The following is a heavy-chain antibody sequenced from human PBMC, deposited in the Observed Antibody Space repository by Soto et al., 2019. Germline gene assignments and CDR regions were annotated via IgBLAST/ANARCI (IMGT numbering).Heavy chain of an antibody. CDR3: ARDPRITILPSYYYYMDV. V-gene: IGHV3-33*01. CDR2: IWYDGSNK. CDR1: GFTFSSYG. J-gene: IGHJ6*03. D-gene: IGHD3-9*01. Sequence: GGSLRLSCAASGFTFSSYGMHWVRQAPGKGLEWVAVIWYDGSNKYYADSVKGRFTISRDNSKNTLYLQMNSLRAEDTAVYYCARDPRITILPSYYYYMDVWGKATTVTVSS.